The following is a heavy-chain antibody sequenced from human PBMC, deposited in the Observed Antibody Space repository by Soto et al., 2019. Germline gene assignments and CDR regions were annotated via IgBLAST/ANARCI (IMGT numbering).Heavy chain of an antibody. CDR3: ARGKVAVDVVFPTPVLFDS. CDR1: DGSLTEYH. CDR2: VSHHGTS. D-gene: IGHD2-21*01. J-gene: IGHJ5*01. Sequence: SETLSLTCVVYDGSLTEYHWSWVRQTPGKGLEWIGEVSHHGTSHYNPSLGSRVIMSFDTSKDQFSLTLQSVTAADTGIYYCARGKVAVDVVFPTPVLFDSCGPGTPVIVSS. V-gene: IGHV4-34*01.